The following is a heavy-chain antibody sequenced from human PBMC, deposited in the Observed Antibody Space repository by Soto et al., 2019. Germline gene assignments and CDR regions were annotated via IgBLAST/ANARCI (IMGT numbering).Heavy chain of an antibody. Sequence: QVQLLQSGAEVMKPGASVKVSCKASGYTFTNFGISWVRQAPGHGLEWMGWINTYNGKTNYAQKLQGRATLTTDTSTSTAYMELRSLTSDDTAIYYCCSSQVPTSFDYWGQGALVTVSS. J-gene: IGHJ4*02. V-gene: IGHV1-18*01. CDR2: INTYNGKT. CDR3: CSSQVPTSFDY. D-gene: IGHD2-15*01. CDR1: GYTFTNFG.